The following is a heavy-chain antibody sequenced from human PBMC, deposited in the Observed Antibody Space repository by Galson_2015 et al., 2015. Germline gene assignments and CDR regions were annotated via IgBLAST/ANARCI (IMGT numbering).Heavy chain of an antibody. CDR1: GFTFSGYS. CDR3: AKSPGYSSTWGDYFDY. J-gene: IGHJ4*02. V-gene: IGHV3-7*01. Sequence: SLRLSCAASGFTFSGYSMSWVRQAPGKGLEWVANIRSDGSAKYYVDSVKGRFSVSRDNAKNSLYLQMSSLRAEDTAVYYCAKSPGYSSTWGDYFDYWGQGTLVTVSS. D-gene: IGHD6-13*01. CDR2: IRSDGSAK.